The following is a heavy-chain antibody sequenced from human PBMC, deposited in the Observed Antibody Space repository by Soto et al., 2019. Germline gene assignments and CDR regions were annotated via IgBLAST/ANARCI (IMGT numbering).Heavy chain of an antibody. Sequence: SETLSLTCAVYGGSFSGYYWIWIRQPPGKGLEWIGEINHSGSTNYNPSLKSRVTISVDTSKNQFSLKLSSVTAADTAVYYCARLGILTGYYTRPYYYYYGMDVWGKGTTVTVSS. J-gene: IGHJ6*04. V-gene: IGHV4-34*01. CDR3: ARLGILTGYYTRPYYYYYGMDV. CDR2: INHSGST. D-gene: IGHD3-9*01. CDR1: GGSFSGYY.